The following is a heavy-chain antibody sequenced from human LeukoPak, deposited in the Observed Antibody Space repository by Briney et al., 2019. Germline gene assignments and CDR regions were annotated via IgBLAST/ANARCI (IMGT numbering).Heavy chain of an antibody. CDR1: GYTFTSYG. J-gene: IGHJ4*02. V-gene: IGHV1-18*01. Sequence: ASVKVSCKASGYTFTSYGISWVRQAPGQGLEWKGWISGYNGNTNYAQKLQGRVTMTTDTSTSTAYMELRSLRSDDTAVYYCARGQPLDDYSTNDYWGQGTLVTVSS. D-gene: IGHD4-11*01. CDR3: ARGQPLDDYSTNDY. CDR2: ISGYNGNT.